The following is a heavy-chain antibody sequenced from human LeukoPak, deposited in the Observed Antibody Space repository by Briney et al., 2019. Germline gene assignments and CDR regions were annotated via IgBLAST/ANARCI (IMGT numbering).Heavy chain of an antibody. CDR2: IVVGSGNT. Sequence: GASVKVSCKASGFTFISSAVQWVRQARGQRLEWIGWIVVGSGNTNYAQKFQERVTITRDMSTSTAYMELSSLRSEDTAVYYCAAAVIAAAGNDALDIWGQGTMVTVSS. CDR1: GFTFISSA. J-gene: IGHJ3*02. D-gene: IGHD6-13*01. CDR3: AAAVIAAAGNDALDI. V-gene: IGHV1-58*01.